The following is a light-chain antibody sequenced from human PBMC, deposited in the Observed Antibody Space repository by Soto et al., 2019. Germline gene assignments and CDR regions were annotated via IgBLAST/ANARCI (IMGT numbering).Light chain of an antibody. CDR2: VNS. V-gene: IGLV1-40*01. J-gene: IGLJ2*01. Sequence: QYVLTQPPSVSGAPGQRVTISCTGSSNDIGAGYDVHWYQQLPGTAPKLLIYVNSNRPSGVPDRFSGSKSGTSASLAITGLQAEDEADYYCQSYDSSLSAVVFGGGTKLTGL. CDR3: QSYDSSLSAVV. CDR1: SNDIGAGYD.